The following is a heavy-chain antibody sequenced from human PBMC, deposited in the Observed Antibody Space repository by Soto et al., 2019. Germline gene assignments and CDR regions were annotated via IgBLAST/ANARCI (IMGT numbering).Heavy chain of an antibody. CDR3: ALCSLGWLEYYFDY. J-gene: IGHJ4*02. D-gene: IGHD3-3*01. CDR2: INAGNGNT. V-gene: IGHV1-3*01. CDR1: GYTFSTYA. Sequence: ASVKVSCKASGYTFSTYAIHWVRQAPGQRLEWMGWINAGNGNTKYSQKFQGRVTITRDTSASTAYMELSSLRSEDTAVYCCALCSLGWLEYYFDYWGPGILVTVSS.